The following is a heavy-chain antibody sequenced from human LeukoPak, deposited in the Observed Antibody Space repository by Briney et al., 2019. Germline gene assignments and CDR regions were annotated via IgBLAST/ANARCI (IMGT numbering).Heavy chain of an antibody. CDR1: GFTFRSYW. Sequence: GGSLRLSCAASGFTFRSYWMRWVRQAPGKGLEWVANIKQDGSEKNYVDSVKGRFTISRDNAKNSLYLQMNSLRTEDTAVYYCASGLELDYWGQGTLVTVSS. CDR3: ASGLELDY. CDR2: IKQDGSEK. V-gene: IGHV3-7*03. J-gene: IGHJ4*02.